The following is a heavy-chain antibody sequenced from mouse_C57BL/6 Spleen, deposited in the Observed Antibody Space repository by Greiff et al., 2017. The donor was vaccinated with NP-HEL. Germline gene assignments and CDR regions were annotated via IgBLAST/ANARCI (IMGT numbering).Heavy chain of an antibody. D-gene: IGHD1-1*01. V-gene: IGHV5-4*03. J-gene: IGHJ4*01. CDR1: GFTFSSYA. CDR2: ISDGGSYT. Sequence: DVMLVESGGGLVKPGGSLKLSCAASGFTFSSYAMSWVRQTPEKRLEWVATISDGGSYTYYPDNVKGRFTISRDNAKNNLYLQMSHLKSEDTAMYYCARVYGSSFMDYWGQGTSVTVSS. CDR3: ARVYGSSFMDY.